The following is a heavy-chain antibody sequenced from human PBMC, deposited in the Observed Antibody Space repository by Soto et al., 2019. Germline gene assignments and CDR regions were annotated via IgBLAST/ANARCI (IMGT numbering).Heavy chain of an antibody. CDR1: GFTFSSYA. D-gene: IGHD3-3*01. CDR2: ISGSGGST. CDR3: AKDIVDTIFGVVPYYYGMDV. V-gene: IGHV3-23*01. J-gene: IGHJ6*02. Sequence: PGGSLRLSCAASGFTFSSYAMSWVRQAPGKGLEWVSAISGSGGSTYYADSVKGRFTISRDNSKNTLYLQMNSLRAEDMAVYYCAKDIVDTIFGVVPYYYGMDVWGQGTTVTVSS.